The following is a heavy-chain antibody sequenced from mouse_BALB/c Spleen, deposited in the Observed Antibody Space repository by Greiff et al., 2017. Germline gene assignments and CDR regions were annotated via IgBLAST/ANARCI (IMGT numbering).Heavy chain of an antibody. CDR1: GYTFTSYW. D-gene: IGHD4-1*01. CDR2: INPSTGYT. Sequence: QVQLQQSGAVLAKPGASVKMSCKASGYTFTSYWMHWVKQRPGQGLEWIGYINPSTGYTEYNQKFKDKATLTADKSSSTAYMQLSSLTSEDSAVYYCASELGLDYWGQGTTLTVSS. CDR3: ASELGLDY. J-gene: IGHJ2*01. V-gene: IGHV1-7*01.